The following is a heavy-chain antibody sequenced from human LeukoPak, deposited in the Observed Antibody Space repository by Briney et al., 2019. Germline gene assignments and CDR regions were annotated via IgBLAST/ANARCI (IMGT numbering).Heavy chain of an antibody. V-gene: IGHV3-7*04. CDR3: ARDPDSSGYYSDY. J-gene: IGHJ4*02. CDR1: GFTFSSYW. Sequence: PGGSLRLACAASGFTFSSYWMSWVRQAPGKGLEWVANIKQDGSEKYYVDSVKGRFTISRDNAKNSLYLQMNSLRAEDAAVYYCARDPDSSGYYSDYWGQGTLVTVSS. D-gene: IGHD3-22*01. CDR2: IKQDGSEK.